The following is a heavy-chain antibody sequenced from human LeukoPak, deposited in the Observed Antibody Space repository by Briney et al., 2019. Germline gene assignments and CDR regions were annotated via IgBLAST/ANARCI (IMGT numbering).Heavy chain of an antibody. Sequence: SETLSLTCTVSGGSVSSGSYYWSWIRQPPGKGLEWIGYIYYSGSTNYNPSLKSRVTISVDTSKNQFSLKLGSVTAADTAVYYCARDLMPGTGSNWFDPWGQGTLVTVSS. D-gene: IGHD2-2*01. CDR1: GGSVSSGSYY. V-gene: IGHV4-61*01. J-gene: IGHJ5*02. CDR2: IYYSGST. CDR3: ARDLMPGTGSNWFDP.